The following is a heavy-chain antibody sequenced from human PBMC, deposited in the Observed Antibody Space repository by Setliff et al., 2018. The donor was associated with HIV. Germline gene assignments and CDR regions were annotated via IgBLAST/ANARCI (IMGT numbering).Heavy chain of an antibody. CDR2: ISSSSSTI. CDR1: GFTFSSYS. Sequence: GGSLRLSCAASGFTFSSYSMNWVRQAPGKGLEWVSYISSSSSTIYYADSVKGRFTISRDNAKNSLYLQMNSLRAEDTAVYYCAKVSIWFGTGAFDIWGQGTMVTVSS. V-gene: IGHV3-48*01. D-gene: IGHD3-10*01. CDR3: AKVSIWFGTGAFDI. J-gene: IGHJ3*02.